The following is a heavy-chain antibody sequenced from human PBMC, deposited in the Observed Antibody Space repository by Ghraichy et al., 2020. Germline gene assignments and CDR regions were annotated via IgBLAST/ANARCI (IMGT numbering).Heavy chain of an antibody. CDR2: IYHSGST. V-gene: IGHV4-38-2*01. D-gene: IGHD2-15*01. Sequence: SETLSLTCAVSGYSISSGYYWGWIRQPPGKGLEWIGSIYHSGSTYYNPSLKSRVTISVDTSKNQFSLKLSSVTAADTAVYYCARAPAVVVAATGIWFDPWGQGTLVTVSS. CDR1: GYSISSGYY. CDR3: ARAPAVVVAATGIWFDP. J-gene: IGHJ5*02.